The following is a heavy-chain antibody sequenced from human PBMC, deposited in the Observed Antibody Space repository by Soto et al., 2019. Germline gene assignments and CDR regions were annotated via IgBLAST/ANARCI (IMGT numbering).Heavy chain of an antibody. CDR3: ARARAERARSYDFWGGSFDA. Sequence: QVQLVQSGAEVKRPGSSVKVSCKASGGTFSSFAISWVRQAPGQGLEWMGGLIPIFDTTNHAQKFQGRVTIIADESTGTASMERGSLRFEDTAFYYCARARAERARSYDFWGGSFDAGGQGTRVSVSS. CDR1: GGTFSSFA. J-gene: IGHJ4*02. D-gene: IGHD3-3*01. CDR2: LIPIFDTT. V-gene: IGHV1-69*01.